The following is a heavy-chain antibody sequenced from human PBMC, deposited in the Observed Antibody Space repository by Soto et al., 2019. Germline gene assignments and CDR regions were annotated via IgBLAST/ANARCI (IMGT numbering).Heavy chain of an antibody. CDR3: AKDRRELLQYYYYGMDV. J-gene: IGHJ6*02. CDR1: GFTFSSYG. D-gene: IGHD1-26*01. CDR2: ISYDGSNK. V-gene: IGHV3-30*18. Sequence: LRLSCAASGFTFSSYGMHWVRQAPGKGLEWVAVISYDGSNKYYADSVKGRFTISRDNSKNTLYLQMNSLRAEDTAVYYCAKDRRELLQYYYYGMDVWGQGTTVTVSS.